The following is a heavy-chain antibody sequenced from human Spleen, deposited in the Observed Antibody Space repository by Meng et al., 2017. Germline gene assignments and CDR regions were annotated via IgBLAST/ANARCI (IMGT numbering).Heavy chain of an antibody. D-gene: IGHD1-26*01. V-gene: IGHV1-3*01. CDR2: VIAGSGQT. J-gene: IGHJ4*02. CDR3: ATVGAEFDY. CDR1: GYTFTTYT. Sequence: QVQLVQSGAEVKKPGASVRISCKASGYTFTTYTIQWARQAPGQSLEWMGWVIAGSGQTKYSQKLQGRVAITRDTSASTVYMDLSSLISEDTAVYYCATVGAEFDYWGQGTLVTVSS.